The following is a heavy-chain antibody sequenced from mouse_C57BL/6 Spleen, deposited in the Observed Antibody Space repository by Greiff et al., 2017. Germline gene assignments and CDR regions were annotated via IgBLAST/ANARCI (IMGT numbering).Heavy chain of an antibody. CDR2: ISYSGNT. D-gene: IGHD1-2*01. CDR1: GYSFTSGYD. J-gene: IGHJ2*01. Sequence: EVKVVESGPGMVKPSQSLSLTCTVTGYSFTSGYDWHWIRHFPGNKLEWMGYISYSGNTNYNPSLKSRISITHDTSKNHFFLKLKSVTTEDTATYDCAREDYGRGYWGQGTTLTVSS. V-gene: IGHV3-1*01. CDR3: AREDYGRGY.